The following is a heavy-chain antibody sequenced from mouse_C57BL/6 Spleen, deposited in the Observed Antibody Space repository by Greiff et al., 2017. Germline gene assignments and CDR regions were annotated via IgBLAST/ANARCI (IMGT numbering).Heavy chain of an antibody. CDR3: ARGMYYGSSYRYFDV. CDR1: GYTFTSYW. J-gene: IGHJ1*03. Sequence: QVHVKQPGAELVKPGASVKLSCKASGYTFTSYWMQWVKQRPGQGLEWIGEIDPSDSYTNYNQKFKGKATLTVDTSSSTAYMQLSSLTSEDSAVYYCARGMYYGSSYRYFDVWGTGTTVTVSS. CDR2: IDPSDSYT. D-gene: IGHD1-1*01. V-gene: IGHV1-50*01.